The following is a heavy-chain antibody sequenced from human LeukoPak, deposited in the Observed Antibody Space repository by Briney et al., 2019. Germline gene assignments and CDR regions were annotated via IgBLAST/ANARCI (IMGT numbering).Heavy chain of an antibody. CDR2: INPNSGGT. J-gene: IGHJ4*02. CDR3: ARDTPVVVVPAQPDY. V-gene: IGHV1-2*02. CDR1: GYTFTGYY. Sequence: GASVKVSCKASGYTFTGYYMHWVRQAPGQGLEWMGWINPNSGGTNYAQKFQGRVTMTRDTSISTAYMELSRLRSDDTAVYYCARDTPVVVVPAQPDYWGQGTLVTVSS. D-gene: IGHD2-2*01.